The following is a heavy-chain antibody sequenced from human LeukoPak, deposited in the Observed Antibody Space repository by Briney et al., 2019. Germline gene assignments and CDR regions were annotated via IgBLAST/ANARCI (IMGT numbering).Heavy chain of an antibody. CDR3: ARRDYFDY. CDR1: GSTLSSYW. J-gene: IGHJ4*02. Sequence: PGGSLRLSCAAPGSTLSSYWMHWVRQTLGKGLVWVSRINSDGSSTYYADSVKGRFTISRDNAKNTLYLQMNSLRAEDTAVYYCARRDYFDYWGQGTLVTVSS. V-gene: IGHV3-74*01. CDR2: INSDGSST.